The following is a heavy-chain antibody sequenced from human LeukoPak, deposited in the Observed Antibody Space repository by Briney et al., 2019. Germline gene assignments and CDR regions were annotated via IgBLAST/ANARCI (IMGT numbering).Heavy chain of an antibody. CDR1: GYTFTNYY. CDR2: INPSGGGT. J-gene: IGHJ4*02. Sequence: ASVKVSFKASGYTFTNYYMHWVRQAPGQGLEWMGIINPSGGGTSYAQKFQGRLTMTRDTATTTVYMELSSLRSEDTAMYYCAREIGPRQLHLWGSAFDYWGQGTLVTVSS. CDR3: AREIGPRQLHLWGSAFDY. V-gene: IGHV1-46*01. D-gene: IGHD5-18*01.